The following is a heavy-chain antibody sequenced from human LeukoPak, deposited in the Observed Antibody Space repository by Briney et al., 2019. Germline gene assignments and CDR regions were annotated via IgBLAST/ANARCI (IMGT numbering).Heavy chain of an antibody. CDR1: GFAFSDYS. CDR3: AKDRVTLGYFDWLFDY. J-gene: IGHJ4*02. D-gene: IGHD3-9*01. Sequence: GGSLRLSCAASGFAFSDYSMNWVRQAPGKGLEWVSAISGSGGSTYYADSVKGRFTISRDNSKNTLYLQMNSLRAEDTAVYYCAKDRVTLGYFDWLFDYWGQGTLVTVSS. CDR2: ISGSGGST. V-gene: IGHV3-23*01.